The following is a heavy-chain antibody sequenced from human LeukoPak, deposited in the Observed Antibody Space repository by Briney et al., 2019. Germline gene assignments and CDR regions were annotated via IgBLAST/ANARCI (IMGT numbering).Heavy chain of an antibody. V-gene: IGHV1-2*02. CDR3: ARGPPGTYCSSTSCYYYYYMDV. Sequence: ASVKVSCKASGYTFTGYYMHWVRQAPGQGLEWMGWINPNSGGTNYAQKFQGRVTMTRDTSISTAYMELSRLRSDDTAVYYCARGPPGTYCSSTSCYYYYYMDVWGKGTTVTISS. CDR1: GYTFTGYY. D-gene: IGHD2-2*01. J-gene: IGHJ6*03. CDR2: INPNSGGT.